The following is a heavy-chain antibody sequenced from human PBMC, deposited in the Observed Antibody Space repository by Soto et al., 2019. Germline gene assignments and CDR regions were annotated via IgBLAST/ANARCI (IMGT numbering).Heavy chain of an antibody. Sequence: VQLVESGGGLVQPGGSLRLSCAASGFTVSSVHLVWVRQAPGKGLEWVSVTYSGGTTYYADSVKGRFTISRDNSKNTLYLHMTRLRADDTAVYYCARDGGYCSGGSCYSGVTWFDPWGQGTLVTVSS. CDR1: GFTVSSVH. V-gene: IGHV3-66*01. D-gene: IGHD2-15*01. CDR2: TYSGGTT. CDR3: ARDGGYCSGGSCYSGVTWFDP. J-gene: IGHJ5*02.